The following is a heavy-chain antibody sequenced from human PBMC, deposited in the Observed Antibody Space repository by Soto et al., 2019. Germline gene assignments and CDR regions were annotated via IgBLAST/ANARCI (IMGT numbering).Heavy chain of an antibody. D-gene: IGHD6-13*01. V-gene: IGHV1-8*01. CDR3: ASGRRSAAGPNFYYYYYMDV. J-gene: IGHJ6*03. CDR1: GYTFTTND. CDR2: MNPVSGNT. Sequence: QVLLVQSGAEVKKPGASVKVSCEASGYTFTTNDIIWVRQATGQGLEWLGWMNPVSGNTGYVQKLQGRITMTRDTSKSTAYLELSSLRSDDTALYYCASGRRSAAGPNFYYYYYMDVWGQGTTVPVSS.